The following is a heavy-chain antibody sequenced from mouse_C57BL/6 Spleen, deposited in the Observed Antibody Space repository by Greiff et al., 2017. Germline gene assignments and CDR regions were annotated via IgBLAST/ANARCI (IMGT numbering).Heavy chain of an antibody. CDR3: ARGWLPYAMDY. V-gene: IGHV1-81*01. Sequence: QVQLQQSGAELARPGASVKLSCKASGYTFTSYGISWVKQRTGQGLEWIGEIYPRSGNTYYNEKFKGKATLTADTSSSTAYMELRSLTSEDSAVYFCARGWLPYAMDYWGQGTSVTVSS. CDR2: IYPRSGNT. J-gene: IGHJ4*01. D-gene: IGHD2-2*01. CDR1: GYTFTSYG.